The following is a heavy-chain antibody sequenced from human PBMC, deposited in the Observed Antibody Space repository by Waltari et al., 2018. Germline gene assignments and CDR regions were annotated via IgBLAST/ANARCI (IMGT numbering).Heavy chain of an antibody. CDR1: GGSFSGSY. D-gene: IGHD3-3*01. CDR2: INHSGST. J-gene: IGHJ6*03. Sequence: QVQLQQWGAGLLKPSETLSLTCAVYGGSFSGSYWRWIRQPPGQGLEWIGEINHSGSTNYNPSLKSRVTISVDTSKNQFSLKLSSVTAADTAVYYCARGQGFWSGYPSYYYYYMDVWGKGTTVTVSS. V-gene: IGHV4-34*01. CDR3: ARGQGFWSGYPSYYYYYMDV.